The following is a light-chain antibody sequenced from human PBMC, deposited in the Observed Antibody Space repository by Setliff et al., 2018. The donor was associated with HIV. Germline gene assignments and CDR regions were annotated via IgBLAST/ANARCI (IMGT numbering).Light chain of an antibody. V-gene: IGLV2-14*01. Sequence: QSVLTQPASVSGSPGQSITISCTGTNSDIGGYDYVYWYQQQPGKAPKLMIYEVSGRPSGVSYRFSGSKSGTTASLTISGLQTEDEADYFCSSYTGSGTLFVFGTGTKVTVL. J-gene: IGLJ1*01. CDR3: SSYTGSGTLFV. CDR1: NSDIGGYDY. CDR2: EVS.